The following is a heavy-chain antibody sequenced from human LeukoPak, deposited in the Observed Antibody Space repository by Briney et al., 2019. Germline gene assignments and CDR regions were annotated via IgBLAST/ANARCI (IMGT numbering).Heavy chain of an antibody. Sequence: PGGSLRLSCAASGFTFSSYAMSWVRQAPGKGLEWVSAISGSGGSTYYADSVKGRFTIFRDNSKNTLYLQMNSLRAEDTAVYYCARGLTPEYRTEKVAGTFDYWGQGTPVTVSS. D-gene: IGHD6-19*01. V-gene: IGHV3-23*01. CDR1: GFTFSSYA. CDR2: ISGSGGST. J-gene: IGHJ4*02. CDR3: ARGLTPEYRTEKVAGTFDY.